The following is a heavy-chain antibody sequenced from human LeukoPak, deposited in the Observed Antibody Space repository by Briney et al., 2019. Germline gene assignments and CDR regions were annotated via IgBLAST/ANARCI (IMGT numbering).Heavy chain of an antibody. Sequence: ASVKVSCKASGYTFTSYGISWVRQAPGQGLEWMGWISAYNGNTNYAQKLQGRVTMTTDTSTSTAYMELRSLRSDDTAVYYCARDRENDYGDYSHYFDYWGQGTLVTVSS. V-gene: IGHV1-18*01. D-gene: IGHD4-17*01. J-gene: IGHJ4*02. CDR2: ISAYNGNT. CDR3: ARDRENDYGDYSHYFDY. CDR1: GYTFTSYG.